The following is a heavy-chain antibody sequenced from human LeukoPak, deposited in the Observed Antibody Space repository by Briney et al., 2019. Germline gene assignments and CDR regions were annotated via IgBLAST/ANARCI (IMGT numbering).Heavy chain of an antibody. CDR1: GFTFSSYS. CDR3: ARAGSGSYYFDY. V-gene: IGHV3-21*01. D-gene: IGHD1-26*01. Sequence: GGSLRLSCAASGFTFSSYSINWVRQAPGKGLEWVSSISSSSSYIYYADSVKGRFTISRDNAKNSLYLQMNSLRAEDTAVYYCARAGSGSYYFDYWGQGTLVTVSS. J-gene: IGHJ4*02. CDR2: ISSSSSYI.